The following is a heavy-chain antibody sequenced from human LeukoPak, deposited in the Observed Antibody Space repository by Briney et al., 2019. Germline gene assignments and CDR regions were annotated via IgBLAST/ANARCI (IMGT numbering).Heavy chain of an antibody. V-gene: IGHV4-59*08. D-gene: IGHD2-2*01. CDR3: ARTPIVVVLAAIGYYYYYMDV. CDR1: GGSISSYY. CDR2: IYYSGST. Sequence: PSETLSLTCTVSGGSISSYYWSWIRQPPGKGLEWIGYIYYSGSTNYNPSLKSRVTISVDTSKNQFSLKLSSVTAADTAVYYCARTPIVVVLAAIGYYYYYMDVWGKGTTVTVSS. J-gene: IGHJ6*03.